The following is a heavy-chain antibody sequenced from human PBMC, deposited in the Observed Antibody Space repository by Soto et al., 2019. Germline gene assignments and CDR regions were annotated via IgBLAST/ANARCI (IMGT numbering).Heavy chain of an antibody. V-gene: IGHV3-23*01. J-gene: IGHJ4*02. CDR3: ATPTPLRGAMITNINFDF. D-gene: IGHD3-10*01. Sequence: LRLSCAASGFTFSSYAMSWVRQAPGKGLEWVSAISGSGGSTYYADSVKGRFTISRDNSKNTLYLQMNSLKSDDTAVYYCATPTPLRGAMITNINFDFWGQGTPVTVSS. CDR2: ISGSGGST. CDR1: GFTFSSYA.